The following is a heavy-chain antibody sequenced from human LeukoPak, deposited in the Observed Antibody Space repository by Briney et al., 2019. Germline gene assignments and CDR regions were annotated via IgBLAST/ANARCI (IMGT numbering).Heavy chain of an antibody. V-gene: IGHV1-46*01. J-gene: IGHJ4*02. Sequence: GGSLRLSCAASGFTFSSYGMHWVRQAPGQGLEWMGIINPSGGSTSYAQKFQGRVTMTRDMSTSTVYMELSSLRSEDTAVYYCARGLDIVVVPAAMIGFDYWGQGTLVTVSS. CDR3: ARGLDIVVVPAAMIGFDY. CDR2: INPSGGST. CDR1: GFTFSSYG. D-gene: IGHD2-2*03.